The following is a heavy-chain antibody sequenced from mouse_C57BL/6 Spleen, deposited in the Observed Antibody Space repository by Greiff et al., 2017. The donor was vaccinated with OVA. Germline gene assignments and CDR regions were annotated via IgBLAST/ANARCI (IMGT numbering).Heavy chain of an antibody. Sequence: EVKLMESGGGLVQPGGSLSLSCAASGFTFTDYYMSWVRQPPGKALEWLGFIRNKANGYTTEYSASVKGRFTISRDNSQSILYLQMNALRAEDSATDYCAKTPQGFYFDYWGQGTTLTVSS. J-gene: IGHJ2*01. CDR3: AKTPQGFYFDY. CDR2: IRNKANGYTT. CDR1: GFTFTDYY. D-gene: IGHD3-2*02. V-gene: IGHV7-3*03.